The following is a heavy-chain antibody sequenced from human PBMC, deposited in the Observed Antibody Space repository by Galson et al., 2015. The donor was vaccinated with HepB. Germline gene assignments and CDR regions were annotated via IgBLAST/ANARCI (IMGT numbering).Heavy chain of an antibody. J-gene: IGHJ4*02. CDR1: GYSFSDYW. Sequence: QSGAEVKKPGESLKISCKGSGYSFSDYWIAWVRQMPGKGLEWMGIIYPGDSDTRYSPSFQGQVTFSADKSISTAYLQWSSLKASDTAIYYCARRIAATGNLDYWGQGTLVTVSS. V-gene: IGHV5-51*01. D-gene: IGHD6-13*01. CDR2: IYPGDSDT. CDR3: ARRIAATGNLDY.